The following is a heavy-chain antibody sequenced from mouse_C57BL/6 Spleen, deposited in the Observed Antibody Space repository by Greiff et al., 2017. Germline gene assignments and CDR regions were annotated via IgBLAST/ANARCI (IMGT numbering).Heavy chain of an antibody. Sequence: VQLQQSVAELVRPGASVKLSCTASGFNIKNTYMHWVKQRPEQGLEWIGRIDPANGNTKYAPKFQGKDTITADTSSNTAYLQLSSLTSEDTAIYYCARDGGFYYGNYAPYFDVWGTGTTVTVSS. CDR2: IDPANGNT. CDR1: GFNIKNTY. D-gene: IGHD2-1*01. CDR3: ARDGGFYYGNYAPYFDV. J-gene: IGHJ1*03. V-gene: IGHV14-3*01.